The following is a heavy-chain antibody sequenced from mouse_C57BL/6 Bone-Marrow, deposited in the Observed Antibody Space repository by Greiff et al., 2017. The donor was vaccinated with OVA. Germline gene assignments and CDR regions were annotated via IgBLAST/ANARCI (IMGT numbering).Heavy chain of an antibody. D-gene: IGHD2-5*01. CDR2: ISSGGSYT. J-gene: IGHJ3*01. V-gene: IGHV5-6*01. CDR3: ARHKTYYSNYPFAY. CDR1: GFTFSSYG. Sequence: EVKLVESGGDLVKPGGSLKLSCAASGFTFSSYGMSWVRQTPDKRLEWVATISSGGSYTYYPDSVKGRFTISRDNAKNTLYLQMSSLKSEDTAMYYCARHKTYYSNYPFAYWGQGTLVTVSA.